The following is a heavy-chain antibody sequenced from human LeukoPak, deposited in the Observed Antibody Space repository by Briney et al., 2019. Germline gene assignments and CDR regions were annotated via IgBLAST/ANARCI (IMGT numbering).Heavy chain of an antibody. CDR3: ARSYYYDSSGSPTSFDY. CDR1: GFTVSSNY. V-gene: IGHV3-53*01. Sequence: GSLRLSCAASGFTVSSNYMSWVRQAPGKGLEWVSVIYSGGGTYYADSVKGRFTISRDNSKNTLYLQMNSLRAEDTAVYYCARSYYYDSSGSPTSFDYWGQGTLVTVSS. J-gene: IGHJ4*02. CDR2: IYSGGGT. D-gene: IGHD3-22*01.